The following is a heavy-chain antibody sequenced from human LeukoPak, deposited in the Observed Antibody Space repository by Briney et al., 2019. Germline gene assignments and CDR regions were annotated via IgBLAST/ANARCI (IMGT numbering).Heavy chain of an antibody. D-gene: IGHD2-21*01. CDR2: ISSYSSYI. V-gene: IGHV3-21*01. Sequence: GGSPRLSCAASGFNLNNYNINWVRQAPGKGLEWVSSISSYSSYIFYADSVKGRFTISRDIAKNSVYLQMYSLRAEDSAVYFCARVHLDYSDFDYWGQGTRVTVSS. CDR1: GFNLNNYN. J-gene: IGHJ4*02. CDR3: ARVHLDYSDFDY.